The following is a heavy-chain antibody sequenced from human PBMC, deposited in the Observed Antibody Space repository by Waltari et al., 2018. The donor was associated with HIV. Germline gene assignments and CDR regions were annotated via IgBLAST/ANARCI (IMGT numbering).Heavy chain of an antibody. J-gene: IGHJ3*02. CDR1: GFSLSTTGVG. Sequence: QLTLKESGPTLVNPTQTLTLTCTFSGFSLSTTGVGVGWIRQPPGKALEWLAVIYWNDGRRYSPSLRNRLIITKDTSKNQVVLTMTDMDPVDTATYFCAHIHGYYYNAEVGAFDTWGQGTMVTVSS. CDR2: IYWNDGR. V-gene: IGHV2-5*01. CDR3: AHIHGYYYNAEVGAFDT. D-gene: IGHD1-26*01.